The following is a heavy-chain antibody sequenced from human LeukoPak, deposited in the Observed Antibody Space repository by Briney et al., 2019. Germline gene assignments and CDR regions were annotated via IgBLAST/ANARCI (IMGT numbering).Heavy chain of an antibody. V-gene: IGHV3-48*01. Sequence: GGSLRLSCAVSGFTFSSYSMTWVRQAPGKGLEWVSYISSTSSTVYYADSVKGRFTISRDNVKNSLYLQMNSLRAEDTAVYYCAREHYFYHMDGWGEGTTVTVSS. CDR2: ISSTSSTV. CDR1: GFTFSSYS. J-gene: IGHJ6*03. CDR3: AREHYFYHMDG.